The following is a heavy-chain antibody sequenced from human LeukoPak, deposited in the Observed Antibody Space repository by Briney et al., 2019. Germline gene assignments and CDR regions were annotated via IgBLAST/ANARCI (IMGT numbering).Heavy chain of an antibody. V-gene: IGHV4-39*01. D-gene: IGHD6-6*01. CDR3: ARVRYSSSNNWFDP. Sequence: PSETLSLTCTVSGGSISSSSYYWGWIRQPPVKGLEWIGSIYYSGSTYYNPSLKSRVTISVDTSKNQFSLKLSSVTAADTAVYYCARVRYSSSNNWFDPWGQGTLVTVSS. CDR1: GGSISSSSYY. J-gene: IGHJ5*02. CDR2: IYYSGST.